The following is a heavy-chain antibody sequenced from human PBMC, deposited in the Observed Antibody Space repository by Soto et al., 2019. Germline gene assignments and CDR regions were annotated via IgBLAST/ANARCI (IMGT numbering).Heavy chain of an antibody. D-gene: IGHD6-6*01. V-gene: IGHV3-64*01. CDR1: GFTLSGYA. CDR3: ARRARPDFYYMDV. CDR2: ISSNGVGT. J-gene: IGHJ6*03. Sequence: EVQLAESGGGLAQPGGPLRLSCAASGFTLSGYAMDWVRQAPGKGLEYVSGISSNGVGTYYANSVQGRFTISRDHPKNTVYLQMGSLRPEDMAVYYCARRARPDFYYMDVWGKGTTVTVS.